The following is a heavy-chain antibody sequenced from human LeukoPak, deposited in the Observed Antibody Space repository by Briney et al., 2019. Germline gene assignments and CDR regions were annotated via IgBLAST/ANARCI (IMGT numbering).Heavy chain of an antibody. CDR2: IYTSGST. D-gene: IGHD4-17*01. J-gene: IGHJ3*02. Sequence: PSETLSLTCTVSGGSISSYYWSWIRQPAGKGLEWIGRIYTSGSTNYNPSLKSRVTMSVDTSKNQFSLKLSSVTAADTAVYYCARDRPYYGDYVYAFDIWGQGTMVTVSS. CDR3: ARDRPYYGDYVYAFDI. CDR1: GGSISSYY. V-gene: IGHV4-4*07.